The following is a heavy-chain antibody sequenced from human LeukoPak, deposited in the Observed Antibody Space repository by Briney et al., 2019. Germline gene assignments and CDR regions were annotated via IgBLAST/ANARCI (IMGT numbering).Heavy chain of an antibody. CDR1: GFTFSSYE. CDR3: ASRPDGFDI. J-gene: IGHJ3*02. CDR2: ISHRGST. V-gene: IGHV4-34*01. Sequence: KPGGSLRLSCAASGFTFSSYEMNWIRQPPGKGLEWIGEISHRGSTSYSPSLQSRVSISADTSKKQFSLQLNSVTAADTAVYYCASRPDGFDIWGQGTLVTVSS.